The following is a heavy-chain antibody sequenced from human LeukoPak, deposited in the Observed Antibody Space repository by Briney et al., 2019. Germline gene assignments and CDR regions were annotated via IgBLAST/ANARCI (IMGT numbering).Heavy chain of an antibody. CDR2: INPNSGGT. J-gene: IGHJ4*02. CDR3: ARDWDYYDSSGYSYYFDY. CDR1: GYTFTGYY. D-gene: IGHD3-22*01. Sequence: ASVKVSCKASGYTFTGYYMHWVRQAPGQGLEWMGWINPNSGGTNYAQKFQGRVTMTRDTSISTAYMELSRLRSDDTAVYYCARDWDYYDSSGYSYYFDYWGQGTLVTVSS. V-gene: IGHV1-2*02.